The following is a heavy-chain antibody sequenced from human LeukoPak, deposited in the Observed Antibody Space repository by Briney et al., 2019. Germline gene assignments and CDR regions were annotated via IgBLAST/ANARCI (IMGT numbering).Heavy chain of an antibody. Sequence: SETLSLTCTVSSRPNKICCWVWARQPPAKGLEWIGYIYYSGSTNYNPSLKSRVTISVDTSKNQFSLKLTSETAADTAVYYCARGVPEYYDFWSGYFYYFDYWGQGTLVTVSS. CDR2: IYYSGST. D-gene: IGHD3-3*01. V-gene: IGHV4-59*01. CDR1: SRPNKICC. CDR3: ARGVPEYYDFWSGYFYYFDY. J-gene: IGHJ4*02.